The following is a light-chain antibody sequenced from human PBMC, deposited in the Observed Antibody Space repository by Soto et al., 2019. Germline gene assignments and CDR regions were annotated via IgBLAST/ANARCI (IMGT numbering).Light chain of an antibody. V-gene: IGKV4-1*01. CDR2: WAS. CDR1: QSVLYSSNNKNY. CDR3: HQDYSTSIT. Sequence: DIVMTQSPDSLAVSLVERATINCKSSQSVLYSSNNKNYLAWYQQKPGQPPKLLIYWASTRESGVPDRFSGSGSGTDFSLTISSLQADDGVVYYCHQDYSTSITFGQGTGLEI. J-gene: IGKJ5*01.